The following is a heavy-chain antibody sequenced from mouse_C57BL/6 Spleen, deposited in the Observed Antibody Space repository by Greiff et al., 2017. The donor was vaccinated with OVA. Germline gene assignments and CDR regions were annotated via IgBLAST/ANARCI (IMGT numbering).Heavy chain of an antibody. CDR3: ARYVTYYGSSYWYFDV. CDR2: IDPSDSYT. CDR1: GYTFTSYW. V-gene: IGHV1-50*01. D-gene: IGHD1-1*01. J-gene: IGHJ1*03. Sequence: QVQLQQPGAELVKPGASVKLSCKASGYTFTSYWMQWVKQRPGQGLEWIGEIDPSDSYTNYNQKFKGKATLTVDTSSSTAYMQLSSLTSEDSAVYYCARYVTYYGSSYWYFDVWGTGTTVTVSS.